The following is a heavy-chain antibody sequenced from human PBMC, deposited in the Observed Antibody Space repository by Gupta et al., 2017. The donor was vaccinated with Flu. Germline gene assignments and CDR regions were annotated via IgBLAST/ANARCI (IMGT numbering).Heavy chain of an antibody. CDR1: GGSLSSSSYY. J-gene: IGHJ6*02. V-gene: IGHV4-39*01. CDR2: IYYSGST. Sequence: QLQLQESGPGLVKPSETLSLTCTVSGGSLSSSSYYWGWLRQPPGKGLEWIGSIYYSGSTYYNPSLKSRVTISVDTSKNQFSLKLSSVTAADTAVYYCARLNYYYYYYGMDVWGQGTTVTVSS. CDR3: ARLNYYYYYYGMDV.